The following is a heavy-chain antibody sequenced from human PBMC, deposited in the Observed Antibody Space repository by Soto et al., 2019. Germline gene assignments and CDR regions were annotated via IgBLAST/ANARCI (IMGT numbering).Heavy chain of an antibody. J-gene: IGHJ6*02. CDR2: INPNSGGT. Sequence: VASVKVSCKASGYTFTGYYMHWVRQAPGQGLEWMGWINPNSGGTNYAQKFQGWVTMTRDTSISTAYMELSRLRSDDTAVYYCARGIVTGSDYNYYYYGMDVWGQGTTVTVSS. CDR1: GYTFTGYY. CDR3: ARGIVTGSDYNYYYYGMDV. V-gene: IGHV1-2*04. D-gene: IGHD1-1*01.